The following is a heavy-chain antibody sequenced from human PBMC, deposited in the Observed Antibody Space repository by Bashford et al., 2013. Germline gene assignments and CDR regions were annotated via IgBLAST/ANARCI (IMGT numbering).Heavy chain of an antibody. J-gene: IGHJ4*02. D-gene: IGHD6-6*01. V-gene: IGHV1-3*04. CDR1: GYTFITSA. CDR2: INTGTGNT. CDR3: ARDRRGYSTSSVFGS. Sequence: ASVKVSCKASGYTFITSAVHWVRQAPGQRLEWLGWINTGTGNTKYSQKFQARVTITRDTSTNTAYMELSSLTSEDAAVYYCARDRRGYSTSSVFGSWGQGTLVTVSS.